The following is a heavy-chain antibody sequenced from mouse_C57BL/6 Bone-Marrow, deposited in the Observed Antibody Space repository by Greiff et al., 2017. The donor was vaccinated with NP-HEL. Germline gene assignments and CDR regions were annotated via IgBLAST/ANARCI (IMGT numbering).Heavy chain of an antibody. CDR2: IYPGSGST. CDR1: GYTFTSYW. J-gene: IGHJ3*01. V-gene: IGHV1-55*01. Sequence: QVQLQQPGAELVKPGASVKMSCKASGYTFTSYWITWVKQRPGQGLEWIGDIYPGSGSTNYNEKFKSKATLTVDTSSSTAYMQLSSLTSEDSAVYYCARGITAVVATRAYWGQGTLVTVSA. CDR3: ARGITAVVATRAY. D-gene: IGHD1-1*01.